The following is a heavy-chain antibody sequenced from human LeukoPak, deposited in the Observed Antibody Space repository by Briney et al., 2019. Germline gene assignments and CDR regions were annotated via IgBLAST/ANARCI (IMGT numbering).Heavy chain of an antibody. Sequence: GGSLRLSCAASGFTVSSNYMSCVRQTPGKGLEWVSVIYSGGSTYYADSVKGRFTISRDNSKNTLYLQMNSLRAEDTAVYYCARDNELLGAFDIWGQGTMVTVSS. CDR1: GFTVSSNY. CDR3: ARDNELLGAFDI. D-gene: IGHD1-26*01. J-gene: IGHJ3*02. CDR2: IYSGGST. V-gene: IGHV3-53*01.